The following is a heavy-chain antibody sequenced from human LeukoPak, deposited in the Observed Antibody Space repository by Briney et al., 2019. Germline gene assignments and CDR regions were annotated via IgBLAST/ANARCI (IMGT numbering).Heavy chain of an antibody. V-gene: IGHV4-34*01. Sequence: SETLSLTCAVYGGPFSGYYWSWIRQPPGKGLEWIGEINHSGSTNYNPSLKSRVTISVDTSKNQFSLKLSSVTAADTAVYYCARFYGSGSYHPLYYYYYYMDVWGKGTTVTISS. CDR1: GGPFSGYY. D-gene: IGHD3-10*01. J-gene: IGHJ6*03. CDR2: INHSGST. CDR3: ARFYGSGSYHPLYYYYYYMDV.